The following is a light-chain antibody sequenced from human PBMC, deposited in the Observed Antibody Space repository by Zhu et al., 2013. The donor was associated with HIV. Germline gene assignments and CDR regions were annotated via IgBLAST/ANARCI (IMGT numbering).Light chain of an antibody. J-gene: IGKJ2*01. CDR1: QSISDR. CDR2: RAS. Sequence: DIQMTQSPSTLSASMEDRVTITCRASQSISDRLAWYQQRPGKAPKVLMYRASTLESDVPSRFSGSGSGTQFTLTISSLQPNDSATYYCQQLHSYPRFTFGPGTKLESK. V-gene: IGKV1-5*03. CDR3: QQLHSYPRFT.